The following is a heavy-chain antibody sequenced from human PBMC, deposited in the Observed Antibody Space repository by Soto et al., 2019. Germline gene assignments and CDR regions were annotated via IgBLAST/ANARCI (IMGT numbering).Heavy chain of an antibody. CDR3: ATDSPVGGNSYGYANCYYGMAV. CDR1: GYTFTSYA. J-gene: IGHJ6*02. D-gene: IGHD5-18*01. CDR2: INAGNGYS. Sequence: GSVKVSFKASGYTFTSYAMHWVRQAPAQRVAWMGWINAGNGYSKYSQQFQGRVTITRGKSASTADMELSSLRTEDTAVYYCATDSPVGGNSYGYANCYYGMAVWGQGTTVTVSS. V-gene: IGHV1-3*01.